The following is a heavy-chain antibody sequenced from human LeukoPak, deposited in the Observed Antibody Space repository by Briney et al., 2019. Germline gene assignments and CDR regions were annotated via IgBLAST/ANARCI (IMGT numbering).Heavy chain of an antibody. D-gene: IGHD3-9*01. V-gene: IGHV4-34*01. J-gene: IGHJ4*02. CDR3: EDGIRDFDWFLSPV. Sequence: SETLSLTCAVYGGSFSGYYWSWLRQPPGKGLEWIGEINHSGSTNYDASLKSRVTISVDTSKNQFSLKLSSVTAADTVFFQAEDGIRDFDWFLSPVWGQGTLVTVSS. CDR1: GGSFSGYY. CDR2: INHSGST.